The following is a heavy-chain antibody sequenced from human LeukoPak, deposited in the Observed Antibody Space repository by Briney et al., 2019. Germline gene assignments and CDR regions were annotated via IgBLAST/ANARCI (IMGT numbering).Heavy chain of an antibody. V-gene: IGHV4-59*01. CDR3: ARVLGYSRSSAYYYGIDV. D-gene: IGHD6-6*01. CDR1: GGSISSYY. CDR2: IYYSGST. J-gene: IGHJ6*02. Sequence: SETLSLTCTVSGGSISSYYWSWIRQPPGKGLEWIGYIYYSGSTNYNPSLKSRVTISVDTSKNQFSLKLSSVTAADTAVYYCARVLGYSRSSAYYYGIDVWGQGTTVTVSS.